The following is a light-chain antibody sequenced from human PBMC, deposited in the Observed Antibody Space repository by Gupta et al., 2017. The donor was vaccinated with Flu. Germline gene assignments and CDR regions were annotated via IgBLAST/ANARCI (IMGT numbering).Light chain of an antibody. V-gene: IGLV2-11*01. CDR3: CSYAAGYTLV. CDR1: NSDVGYYDY. Sequence: QPALTQPRSVSGSPGQSVTMSCTCTNSDVGYYDYVSWYQQHPGEVPKLIIYDVNRRPSGVPDRFSGSKSGDTASLTISGLQSEDEGDYYCCSYAAGYTLVFGGGTRLTVL. CDR2: DVN. J-gene: IGLJ3*02.